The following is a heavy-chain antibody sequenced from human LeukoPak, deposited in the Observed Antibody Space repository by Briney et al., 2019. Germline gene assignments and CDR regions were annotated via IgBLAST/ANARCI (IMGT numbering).Heavy chain of an antibody. V-gene: IGHV4-38-2*02. CDR3: ARVGTVTTEIDY. Sequence: SETLSLTCTVSGYSISSGYYWGWIRQPPGKGLEWIGTIYHTGTTYYNPPLKSRVTISVDTSKNQFSLKLSSVTAADTAVYYCARVGTVTTEIDYWGQGTLVTVSS. CDR2: IYHTGTT. CDR1: GYSISSGYY. D-gene: IGHD4-17*01. J-gene: IGHJ4*02.